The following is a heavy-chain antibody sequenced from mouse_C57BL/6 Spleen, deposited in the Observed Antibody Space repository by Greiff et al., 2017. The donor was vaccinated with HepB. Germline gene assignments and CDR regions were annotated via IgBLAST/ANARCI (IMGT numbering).Heavy chain of an antibody. Sequence: EVQLQQSGPELVKPGASVKISCKASGYTFTDYYMNWVKQSHGKSLEWIGDINPNNGGTSYNQKFKGKATLTVDKSSSTAYMELRSLTSEDSAVYYCARSPLYGNYVRAMDYWGQRTSVTVSS. CDR2: INPNNGGT. D-gene: IGHD2-1*01. CDR3: ARSPLYGNYVRAMDY. CDR1: GYTFTDYY. J-gene: IGHJ4*01. V-gene: IGHV1-26*01.